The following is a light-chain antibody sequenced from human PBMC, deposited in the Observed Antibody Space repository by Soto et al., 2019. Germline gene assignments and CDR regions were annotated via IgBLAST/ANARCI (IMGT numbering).Light chain of an antibody. CDR3: CSYAGSHTWV. Sequence: QSVLTQPASVSGSPGQSITISCTGTSSDVGSYNLVSWYQQHPGRAPKVVIYGTSQRPSGISNRVSGSRSGNTASLTISGLQAEDEAHYYCCSYAGSHTWVFGGGTKVTVL. J-gene: IGLJ3*02. V-gene: IGLV2-23*01. CDR2: GTS. CDR1: SSDVGSYNL.